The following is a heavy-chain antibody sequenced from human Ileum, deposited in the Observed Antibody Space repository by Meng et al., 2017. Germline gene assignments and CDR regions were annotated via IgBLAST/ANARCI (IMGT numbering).Heavy chain of an antibody. CDR1: GGSVNTGSYY. J-gene: IGHJ4*02. CDR2: MYFSGST. D-gene: IGHD3-22*01. Sequence: QLQAYGGGLVRPSASLSLTCTISGGSVNTGSYYWSWIRQPPGKGLEWIGYMYFSGSTKYNASLKSRVSISVDTSKKQFSLILTYVTAADTAVYYCARGHYDKYFDSWGQGTLVTVSS. V-gene: IGHV4-61*01. CDR3: ARGHYDKYFDS.